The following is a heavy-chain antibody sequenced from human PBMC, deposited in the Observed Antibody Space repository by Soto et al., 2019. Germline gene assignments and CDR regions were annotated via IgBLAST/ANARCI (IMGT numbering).Heavy chain of an antibody. CDR1: GFTFSNAW. V-gene: IGHV3-15*01. D-gene: IGHD6-6*01. Sequence: GGSLRLSCAASGFTFSNAWMSWVRQAPGKGLEWVGRIKSKTDGGTTDYAAPVKGRFTISRDDSKNTLYLQMNSLKTEDTAVYYCTPYPSSNYYYYMDVWGKGTTVTVSS. J-gene: IGHJ6*03. CDR3: TPYPSSNYYYYMDV. CDR2: IKSKTDGGTT.